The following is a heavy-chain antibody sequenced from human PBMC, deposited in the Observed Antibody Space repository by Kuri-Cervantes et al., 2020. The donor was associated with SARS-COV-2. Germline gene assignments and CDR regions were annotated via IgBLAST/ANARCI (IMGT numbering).Heavy chain of an antibody. V-gene: IGHV3-21*04. J-gene: IGHJ4*02. CDR1: GFTFSSYS. CDR3: ARAPDSNYVLDY. Sequence: GGSLRLSCAASGFTFSSYSMNWVRQAPGKGLEWVSSISSSSSYIYYADSVKGRFTISRDNAKNSLYLQMNSLRAEDTAVYYCARAPDSNYVLDYWGQGTLVTVSS. D-gene: IGHD4-11*01. CDR2: ISSSSSYI.